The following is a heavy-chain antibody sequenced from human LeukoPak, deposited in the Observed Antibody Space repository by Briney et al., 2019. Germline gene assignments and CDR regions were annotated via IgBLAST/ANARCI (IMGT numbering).Heavy chain of an antibody. CDR3: ARHVSMITFGGVIVRDLPDY. V-gene: IGHV4-34*01. Sequence: SETLSLTCAVYGGSFSGYYWSWIRQPPGKGLEWIGEINHSGSTNYNPSLKSRVTISVDTSKNQFSLKLSSVTAADTAVYYCARHVSMITFGGVIVRDLPDYWGQGTLVTVSS. CDR2: INHSGST. J-gene: IGHJ4*02. CDR1: GGSFSGYY. D-gene: IGHD3-16*02.